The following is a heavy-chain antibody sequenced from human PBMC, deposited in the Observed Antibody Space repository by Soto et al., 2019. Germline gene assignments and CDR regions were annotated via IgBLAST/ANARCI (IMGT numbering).Heavy chain of an antibody. J-gene: IGHJ4*02. CDR1: GGTFSSYA. V-gene: IGHV1-69*12. CDR3: ARMIVLVPAAEYYFDY. CDR2: IIPIFGTA. D-gene: IGHD2-2*01. Sequence: QVQLVQSGAEVKKPGSSVKVSCKASGGTFSSYAISWVRQAPGQGLEWMGGIIPIFGTANYAQKFQGRVTITADESTSTAYMELSSLRSEETAVYYCARMIVLVPAAEYYFDYWGQGTLVTVSS.